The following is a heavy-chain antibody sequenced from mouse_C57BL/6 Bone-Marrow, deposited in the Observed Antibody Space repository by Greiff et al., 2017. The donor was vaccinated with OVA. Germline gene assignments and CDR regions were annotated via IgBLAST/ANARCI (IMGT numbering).Heavy chain of an antibody. CDR2: INPSSGYT. CDR1: GYTFTSYT. CDR3: ARRDGGFAY. J-gene: IGHJ3*01. D-gene: IGHD3-3*01. Sequence: VQLKESGAELARPGASVKMSCKASGYTFTSYTMHWVKQRPGQGLEWIGYINPSSGYTKYNQKFKDKATLTADKSSSTAYMQLSSLTSEDSAVYYCARRDGGFAYWGQGTLVTVSA. V-gene: IGHV1-4*01.